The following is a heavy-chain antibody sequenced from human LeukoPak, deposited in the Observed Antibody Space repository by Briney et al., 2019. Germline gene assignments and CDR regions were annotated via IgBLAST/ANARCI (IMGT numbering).Heavy chain of an antibody. CDR2: IYSGGST. J-gene: IGHJ4*02. Sequence: GGSPTLSCAASGFTVSSNYMSWVRQAPGEGLEGVSVIYSGGSTYYADSVKGRFTISRDNSKNTLYLQMNSLRAEDTAVYYCARLSGDYFDYWGQGTLVTVSS. CDR3: ARLSGDYFDY. D-gene: IGHD4-17*01. V-gene: IGHV3-53*01. CDR1: GFTVSSNY.